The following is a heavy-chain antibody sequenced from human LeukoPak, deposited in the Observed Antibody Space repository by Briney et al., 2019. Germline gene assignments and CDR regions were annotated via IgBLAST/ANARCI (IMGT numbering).Heavy chain of an antibody. J-gene: IGHJ4*02. CDR1: GFTFSSYG. V-gene: IGHV3-30*18. D-gene: IGHD5-18*01. Sequence: GGSLRLSCAASGFTFSSYGMHWVRQAPGKGLGWVAVISYDGSNKYYADSVKGRFTISRDNSKNTLYLQMNSLRAEDTAVYYCAKDGRYSYGYVFHTYWGQGTLVTVSS. CDR3: AKDGRYSYGYVFHTY. CDR2: ISYDGSNK.